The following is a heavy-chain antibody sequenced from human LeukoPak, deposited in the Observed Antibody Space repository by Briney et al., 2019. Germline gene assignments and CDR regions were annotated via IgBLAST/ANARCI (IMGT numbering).Heavy chain of an antibody. CDR1: GFTFSSYS. CDR3: ARDATSIFGVVTVDY. CDR2: ISSSSSYI. D-gene: IGHD3-3*01. Sequence: PGGSLRLSCAASGFTFSSYSMNWVRQAPGKGLEWVSSISSSSSYIYYVDSVKGRFTISRDNAKNSLYLQMNSLRVEDTAVYYCARDATSIFGVVTVDYWGQGTLVTVSS. J-gene: IGHJ4*02. V-gene: IGHV3-21*01.